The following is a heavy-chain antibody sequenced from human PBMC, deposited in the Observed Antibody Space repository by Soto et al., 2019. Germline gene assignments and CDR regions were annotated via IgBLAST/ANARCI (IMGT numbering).Heavy chain of an antibody. D-gene: IGHD2-8*01. Sequence: GGSLRLSCAASGFTFSSYWMTWVRQAPGKGLEWVANIRQDGSENFYVDAVKGRFTISRDNAKNSLSLQMNSLRAEDTAVYRCSRGQCTNGICYFPYYYYYMDVWGKGTTVTVSS. CDR1: GFTFSSYW. V-gene: IGHV3-7*04. CDR2: IRQDGSEN. CDR3: SRGQCTNGICYFPYYYYYMDV. J-gene: IGHJ6*03.